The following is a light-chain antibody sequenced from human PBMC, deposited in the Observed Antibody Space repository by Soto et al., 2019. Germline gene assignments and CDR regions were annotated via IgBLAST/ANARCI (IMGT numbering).Light chain of an antibody. J-gene: IGKJ1*01. CDR1: QGISSY. V-gene: IGKV1-8*01. CDR2: AAS. Sequence: AIRMTQSPSSLSASTGDRVTITCRASQGISSYLAWYQQKPGKAPKLLIYAASTLQSGVPSRFSGSGSGTDFTLTISSLQPEDVATYYCQKHNSAPQTFGQGTKVDI. CDR3: QKHNSAPQT.